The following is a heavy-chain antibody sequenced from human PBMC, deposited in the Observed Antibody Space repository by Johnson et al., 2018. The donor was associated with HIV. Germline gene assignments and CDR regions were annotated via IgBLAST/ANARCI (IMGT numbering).Heavy chain of an antibody. Sequence: QVQLVESGGGLIQPGGSLRLSCAASGFTVSSNYMSWVRQAPGKGLEWVAVISYDGSNKYYADSVKGRFTISRDNAKNSLDLQMNSLRAEDTAVYYCARERPRDAFDIWGQGTMVTVSS. CDR3: ARERPRDAFDI. J-gene: IGHJ3*02. V-gene: IGHV3-30-3*01. CDR1: GFTVSSNY. CDR2: ISYDGSNK.